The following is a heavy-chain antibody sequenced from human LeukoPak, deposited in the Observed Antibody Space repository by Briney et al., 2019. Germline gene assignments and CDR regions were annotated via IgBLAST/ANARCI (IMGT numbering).Heavy chain of an antibody. CDR1: GFTFTSHW. Sequence: PGGSLRLSCAASGFTFTSHWMHWVRQAPGKGLVWVSRISFDGSSTSNAESVEGRFTISRDNAKNTLYLQMKSLRAEDMAVYYCARAIVGGTAIDYWGQGTPVSVSS. CDR2: ISFDGSST. V-gene: IGHV3-74*01. J-gene: IGHJ4*02. D-gene: IGHD1-26*01. CDR3: ARAIVGGTAIDY.